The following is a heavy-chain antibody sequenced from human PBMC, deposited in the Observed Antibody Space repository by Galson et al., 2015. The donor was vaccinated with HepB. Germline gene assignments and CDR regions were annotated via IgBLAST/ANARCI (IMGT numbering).Heavy chain of an antibody. CDR1: GYTFTSYG. J-gene: IGHJ6*02. CDR3: ARDVDRYYYDSSGYNDYSGMDV. CDR2: ISAYNGIA. V-gene: IGHV1-18*01. D-gene: IGHD3-22*01. Sequence: SVKVSCKASGYTFTSYGISWVRQAPGQGLEWLGWISAYNGIANYAQKVQGRVTTTTDTYTSTAYMELRSLRSDDTGDYYCARDVDRYYYDSSGYNDYSGMDVWGQGTTVTVYS.